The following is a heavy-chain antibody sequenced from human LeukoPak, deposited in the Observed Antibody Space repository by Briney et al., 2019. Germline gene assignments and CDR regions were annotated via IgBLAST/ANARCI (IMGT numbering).Heavy chain of an antibody. Sequence: SETLSLTCTVSDDPINSGVYYWNWIRQPAGKGLEWIGHIYTSGTTTNSNPSLRSRVAISLNTSKNHFSLKLSSVTAADTAVYYCARAKKRSGRSRNFYLDVWGKGTTVTVSS. CDR2: IYTSGTTT. CDR1: DDPINSGVYY. CDR3: ARAKKRSGRSRNFYLDV. J-gene: IGHJ6*03. V-gene: IGHV4-61*09. D-gene: IGHD1-26*01.